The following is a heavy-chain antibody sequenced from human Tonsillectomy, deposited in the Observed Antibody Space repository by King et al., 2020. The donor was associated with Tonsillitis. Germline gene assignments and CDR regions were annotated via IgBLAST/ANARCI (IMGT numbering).Heavy chain of an antibody. J-gene: IGHJ4*02. Sequence: QVQLVQSGGGVAQPGRSLRLSCAASGFTFSSYAIHWVRQAPGKGLEWVAVISYDGSNKYYADSVKGRFTISRDNSKNTLYLQMNSLRAEDTAVYYCARDIVVVPADYWGQGTLVTVSS. V-gene: IGHV3-30-3*01. CDR2: ISYDGSNK. CDR3: ARDIVVVPADY. CDR1: GFTFSSYA. D-gene: IGHD2-2*01.